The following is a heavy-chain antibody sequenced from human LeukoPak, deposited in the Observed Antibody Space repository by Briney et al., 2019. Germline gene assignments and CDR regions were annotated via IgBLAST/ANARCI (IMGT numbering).Heavy chain of an antibody. CDR3: ARADAGYCSSTSCYTGPYYMDV. CDR2: INPNSGGT. Sequence: ASVKVSCKASGYTFTGYYMHWVRQAPGQGLEWMGWINPNSGGTNYAQKFQGRVTMTRDTSISTAYMELSRLRSDDTAVYYCARADAGYCSSTSCYTGPYYMDVWGKGTTVTVSS. CDR1: GYTFTGYY. V-gene: IGHV1-2*02. J-gene: IGHJ6*03. D-gene: IGHD2-2*02.